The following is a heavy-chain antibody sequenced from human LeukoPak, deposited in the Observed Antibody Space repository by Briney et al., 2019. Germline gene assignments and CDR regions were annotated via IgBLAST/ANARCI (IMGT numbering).Heavy chain of an antibody. CDR3: ARATDGDYVPY. CDR2: ISSSSSYI. CDR1: GFTFSSYS. J-gene: IGHJ4*02. D-gene: IGHD4-17*01. Sequence: AGGSLRLSCAASGFTFSSYSMNWVRQAPGKGLEWVSSISSSSSYINYADSVKGRFTISRDNAKNSLYLQMNSLRAEDTAVYYCARATDGDYVPYWGQGTLVTVSS. V-gene: IGHV3-21*01.